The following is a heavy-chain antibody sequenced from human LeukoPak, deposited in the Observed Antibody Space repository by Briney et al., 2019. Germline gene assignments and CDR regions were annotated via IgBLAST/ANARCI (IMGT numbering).Heavy chain of an antibody. CDR3: ARGLWFATLVGYYFDY. Sequence: GASVKVSCKASGFTFTDYALQWVRQAPGQRLEWMGWINAGNGHTRYSQSFQGRVTITRDTSASTVYMGLNSLRSEDTAVYYCARGLWFATLVGYYFDYWGQGTLVTVSS. D-gene: IGHD3-10*01. V-gene: IGHV1-3*01. CDR1: GFTFTDYA. CDR2: INAGNGHT. J-gene: IGHJ4*02.